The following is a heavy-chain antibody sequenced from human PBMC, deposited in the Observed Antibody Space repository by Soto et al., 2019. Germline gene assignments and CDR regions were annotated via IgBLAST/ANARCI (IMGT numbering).Heavy chain of an antibody. Sequence: LSLTCTVSGGSITSGGYSWSWIRQSPGQGLEWIGYIYQSGSAFYNPSLKTRATILVDRSKNQFSLNLTSVTAADAAVYYCARAFYGVDLWGKGTTVTVSS. CDR2: IYQSGSA. CDR3: ARAFYGVDL. J-gene: IGHJ6*04. V-gene: IGHV4-30-2*06. CDR1: GGSITSGGYS.